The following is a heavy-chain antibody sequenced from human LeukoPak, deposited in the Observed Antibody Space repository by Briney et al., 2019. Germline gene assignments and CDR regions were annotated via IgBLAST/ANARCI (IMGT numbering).Heavy chain of an antibody. CDR3: AKLASTWYLYYFDY. CDR2: ISGSVGST. J-gene: IGHJ4*02. CDR1: GFSFRNYA. Sequence: GGSLRLSCAASGFSFRNYAMSWVRQAPGKGLEWVSAISGSVGSTFYADSVKGRFTISRDNSKNTLYLQMNSLRAEDTAVYYCAKLASTWYLYYFDYWGQGILVTVSS. V-gene: IGHV3-23*01. D-gene: IGHD6-13*01.